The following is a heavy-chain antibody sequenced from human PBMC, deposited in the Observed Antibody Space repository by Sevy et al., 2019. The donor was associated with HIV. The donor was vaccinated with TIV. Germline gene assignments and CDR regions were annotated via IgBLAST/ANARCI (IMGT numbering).Heavy chain of an antibody. CDR3: ATSWAIVGATNYYYYGMDV. Sequence: LSLTCAASGFTFSSYGMHWVRQAPGKGLEWVAFIRYDGSNKYYADSVKGRFTISRDNSKNTLYLQMNSLRAEDTAVYYCATSWAIVGATNYYYYGMDVWGQGTTVTVSS. D-gene: IGHD1-26*01. CDR2: IRYDGSNK. J-gene: IGHJ6*02. V-gene: IGHV3-30*02. CDR1: GFTFSSYG.